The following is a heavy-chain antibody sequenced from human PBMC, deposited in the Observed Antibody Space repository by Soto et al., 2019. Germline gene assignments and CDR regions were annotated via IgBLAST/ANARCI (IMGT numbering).Heavy chain of an antibody. V-gene: IGHV1-18*01. CDR3: AKNGQLPYYYYCMDV. D-gene: IGHD1-1*01. Sequence: QGQLVQSGPEVKKPGASVKVSCKASGYTFTRYGISCVRQAPGQGLEWMGWISGYNGDTNYAQKVQGRVTMTIDTSTSTAYMELRSLTSDDTAIYYCAKNGQLPYYYYCMDVWGQGTTVTVSS. CDR1: GYTFTRYG. CDR2: ISGYNGDT. J-gene: IGHJ6*02.